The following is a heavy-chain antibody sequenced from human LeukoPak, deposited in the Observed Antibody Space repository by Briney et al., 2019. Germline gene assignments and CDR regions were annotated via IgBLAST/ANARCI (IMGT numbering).Heavy chain of an antibody. CDR2: ISWNSGII. Sequence: HAGGSLRLSCAASGFTFDDFALHWVRQVPGKGLEWVSGISWNSGIIGYVDSVKGRFTISRDNAKNSLYLQMNSLRAEDTAWYYCVKDMSGAAKNNLLRHWGQGTLVTVSS. D-gene: IGHD1-1*01. V-gene: IGHV3-9*01. J-gene: IGHJ1*01. CDR3: VKDMSGAAKNNLLRH. CDR1: GFTFDDFA.